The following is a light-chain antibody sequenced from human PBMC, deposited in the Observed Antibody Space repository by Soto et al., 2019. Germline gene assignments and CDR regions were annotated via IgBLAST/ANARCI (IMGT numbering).Light chain of an antibody. CDR2: DVT. J-gene: IGLJ1*01. CDR3: SSYTSSSTPYV. CDR1: SSDGGGYNY. V-gene: IGLV2-14*01. Sequence: QSALTQPASVSGSPGQSITISCTGTSSDGGGYNYVSWYQQHPVKAPKLMIYDVTNRPSGVSDRFSGSKSGNTASLPISGLQSEDEADYYCSSYTSSSTPYVVGTGTKVTVL.